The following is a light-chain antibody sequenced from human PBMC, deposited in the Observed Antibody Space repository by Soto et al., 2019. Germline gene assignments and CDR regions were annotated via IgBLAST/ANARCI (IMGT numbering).Light chain of an antibody. J-gene: IGLJ3*02. Sequence: QSALTQPPSASGSPGQSVAISCTGTSSDVGGYNYVSWYQQHPGKAPKLMIYEVNKRPSGVPDRFSGSKSGNTASLTVSGLQAEDEADYYCATWDASLTAEVFGGGTKVTVL. V-gene: IGLV2-8*01. CDR1: SSDVGGYNY. CDR3: ATWDASLTAEV. CDR2: EVN.